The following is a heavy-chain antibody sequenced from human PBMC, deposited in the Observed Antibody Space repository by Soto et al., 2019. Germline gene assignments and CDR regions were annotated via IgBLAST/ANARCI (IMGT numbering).Heavy chain of an antibody. Sequence: QVQLQESGPGLVKPSETLSLTCTVSGGSVSSGSYYWSWIRQPPGKGLEWIGYIYYSGSSNYTPSLKSRVTISVDTSKNLFSLKLSSVTAADTVVYYCARGDQFGWFDPWGQGTLVTVSS. CDR1: GGSVSSGSYY. J-gene: IGHJ5*02. V-gene: IGHV4-61*01. D-gene: IGHD3-16*01. CDR3: ARGDQFGWFDP. CDR2: IYYSGSS.